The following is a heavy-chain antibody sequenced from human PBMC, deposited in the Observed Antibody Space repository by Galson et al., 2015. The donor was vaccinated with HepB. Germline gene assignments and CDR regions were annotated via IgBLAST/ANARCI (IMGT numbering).Heavy chain of an antibody. CDR2: IIPIFGTA. V-gene: IGHV1-69*13. CDR3: AREPLTYYYDSSGSGAFDI. D-gene: IGHD3-22*01. CDR1: GGTFSSYA. Sequence: SVKVSCKASGGTFSSYAISWVRQAPGQGLEWMGGIIPIFGTANYAQKFQGRVTITADESTSTAYMELSSLRSEDTAVYYCAREPLTYYYDSSGSGAFDIWGQGTMVTVSS. J-gene: IGHJ3*02.